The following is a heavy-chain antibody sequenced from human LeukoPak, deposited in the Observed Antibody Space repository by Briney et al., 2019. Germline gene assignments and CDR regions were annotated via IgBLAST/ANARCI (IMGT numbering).Heavy chain of an antibody. CDR2: IKHGGSDKQEGGEE. D-gene: IGHD3-10*01. CDR1: GFTFSKYW. V-gene: IGHV3-7*01. Sequence: GGSLRLSCAASGFTFSKYWMSWVRQAPGKGLEWVANIKHGGSDKQEGGEEVYEDSVKGRFTISRDNAKNSLYLQMNSLRAEDTAVYYCARSGRGRGSFYFYMDVWGKGTTVTVSS. J-gene: IGHJ6*03. CDR3: ARSGRGRGSFYFYMDV.